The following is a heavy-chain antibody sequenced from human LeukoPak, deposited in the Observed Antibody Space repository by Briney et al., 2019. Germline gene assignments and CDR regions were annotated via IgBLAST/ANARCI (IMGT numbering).Heavy chain of an antibody. CDR3: ARVYYDFWSGYPIGMDV. V-gene: IGHV3-48*03. D-gene: IGHD3-3*01. J-gene: IGHJ6*02. Sequence: GGSLRLSCAASGFTFSSYEMNWVRQAPGKGLEWVSYISSSGSTIYYADSVKGRFTNSRDNAKNSLYLQMNSLRAEDTAVYYCARVYYDFWSGYPIGMDVWGQGTTVTVSS. CDR2: ISSSGSTI. CDR1: GFTFSSYE.